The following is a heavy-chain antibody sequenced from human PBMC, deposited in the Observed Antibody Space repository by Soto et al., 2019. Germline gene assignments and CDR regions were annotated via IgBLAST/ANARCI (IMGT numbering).Heavy chain of an antibody. D-gene: IGHD6-19*01. J-gene: IGHJ6*02. CDR3: ARDSGWADYYYYYGMDV. Sequence: QVQLVESGGGVVQPGRSLRLSCAASGFTFSSYGMHWVRQAPGKGLEWVAVIWYDGSNKYYADSVKGRFTISRDNSKNTLYLQMNSLRAEDTAVYYCARDSGWADYYYYYGMDVWGQGTTVTVSS. V-gene: IGHV3-33*01. CDR1: GFTFSSYG. CDR2: IWYDGSNK.